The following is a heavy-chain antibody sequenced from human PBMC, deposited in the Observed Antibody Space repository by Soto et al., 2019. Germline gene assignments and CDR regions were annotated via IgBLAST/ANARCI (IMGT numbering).Heavy chain of an antibody. CDR2: IIPIFGTA. CDR1: GGTFSSYA. CDR3: ARDLFPIDIVVVVAATGYGMDV. V-gene: IGHV1-69*01. J-gene: IGHJ6*02. D-gene: IGHD2-15*01. Sequence: QVQLVQSGAEVKKPGSSVKVSCKASGGTFSSYAISWVRHAPGQGLEWMGGIIPIFGTANYAQKFQGSVTITADESTSTAYMELSSLRSEDTAVYYCARDLFPIDIVVVVAATGYGMDVWGQGTTVTVSS.